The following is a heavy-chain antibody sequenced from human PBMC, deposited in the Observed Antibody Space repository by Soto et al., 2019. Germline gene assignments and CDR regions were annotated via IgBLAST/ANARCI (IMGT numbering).Heavy chain of an antibody. CDR3: AKDRVPVGSVVIIPYYCDV. J-gene: IGHJ4*02. CDR2: ISSDGSHE. CDR1: GFSFNRFA. V-gene: IGHV3-30*18. D-gene: IGHD3-22*01. Sequence: QLELVESGGGVVHPGTSLRLSCAASGFSFNRFATHWVRQAPGKGLEWVALISSDGSHEMYADSVKGRFTISRENSKNRLYLQMNNLRVEDTALYFCAKDRVPVGSVVIIPYYCDVWGRGTLVTVSS.